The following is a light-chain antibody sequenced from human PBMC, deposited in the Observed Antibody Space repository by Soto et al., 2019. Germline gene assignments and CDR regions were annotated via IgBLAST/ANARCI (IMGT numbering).Light chain of an antibody. CDR3: QQRNSWPFT. V-gene: IGKV3-11*01. Sequence: EIVLTQSPATLSLSPGERATLSCRASQSVRSYLDWYQHKPGQVPRLLIYDISSRATGVPARFSGSGSGTDFTLTISSLEPEYFAVYYCQQRNSWPFTFGGGTKVEIK. J-gene: IGKJ4*01. CDR2: DIS. CDR1: QSVRSY.